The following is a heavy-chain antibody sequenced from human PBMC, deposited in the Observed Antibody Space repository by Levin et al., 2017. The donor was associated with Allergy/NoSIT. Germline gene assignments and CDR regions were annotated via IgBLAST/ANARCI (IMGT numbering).Heavy chain of an antibody. Sequence: GESLKISCKASGYTFTSYGISWVRQAPGQGLEWMGWISAYNGNTNYAQKLQGRVTMTTDTSTSTAYMELRSLRSDDTAVYYCARDRSADGYTLIEGSFDYWGQGTLVTVSS. CDR3: ARDRSADGYTLIEGSFDY. J-gene: IGHJ4*02. D-gene: IGHD5-24*01. CDR1: GYTFTSYG. CDR2: ISAYNGNT. V-gene: IGHV1-18*01.